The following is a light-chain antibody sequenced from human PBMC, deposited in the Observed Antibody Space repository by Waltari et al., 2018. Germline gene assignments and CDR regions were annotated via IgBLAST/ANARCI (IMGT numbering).Light chain of an antibody. J-gene: IGKJ2*01. CDR2: GAS. CDR1: QSVAGSY. V-gene: IGKV3-20*01. CDR3: QQYGSSPYT. Sequence: IELTQSPGTLSLSPGERATLSCRTSQSVAGSYLAWYQHKPGQVPRLLIYGASIRATGIPDRFSGSGSGTGFTLTISRLEPEDFAVYYCQQYGSSPYTFGQGTKLEIK.